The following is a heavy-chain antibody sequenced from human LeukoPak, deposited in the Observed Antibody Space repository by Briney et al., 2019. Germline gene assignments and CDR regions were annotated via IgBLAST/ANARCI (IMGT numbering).Heavy chain of an antibody. Sequence: NPSQTLSLTCSVSGGSISSGGYFWTWVRQHPGKGLEWIGNIKDSGVTSYNPSLKSRLTISADTYKSQFSLKLSSVTAADTAVYYCGRGAGGVDTTTWADLRNYFSYYYMDVWGKGTTVTVSS. D-gene: IGHD1-14*01. CDR2: IKDSGVT. V-gene: IGHV4-31*03. CDR1: GGSISSGGYF. CDR3: GRGAGGVDTTTWADLRNYFSYYYMDV. J-gene: IGHJ6*03.